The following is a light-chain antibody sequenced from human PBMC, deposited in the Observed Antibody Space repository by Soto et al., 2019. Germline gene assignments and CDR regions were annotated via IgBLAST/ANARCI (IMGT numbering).Light chain of an antibody. CDR2: GAS. Sequence: VMTQSPTTLSVSPGERATLSCRASHSVGSNLAWYQQNPGQAPRLLIYGASTRATGVPARFSGSGSATHFTLTISSLQSEDFGFFYCQQYKQWPVAFGGGTKVEIK. J-gene: IGKJ4*01. V-gene: IGKV3-15*01. CDR3: QQYKQWPVA. CDR1: HSVGSN.